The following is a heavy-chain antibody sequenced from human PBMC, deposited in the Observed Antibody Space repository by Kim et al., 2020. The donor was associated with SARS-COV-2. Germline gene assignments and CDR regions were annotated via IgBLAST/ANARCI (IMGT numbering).Heavy chain of an antibody. V-gene: IGHV2-5*02. D-gene: IGHD3-9*01. CDR2: IYWDDDK. CDR3: AHRCQLRYCCGDMAFDY. J-gene: IGHJ4*02. CDR1: GFSLSTSGVG. Sequence: SGPTLVNPTQTLTLTCTFSGFSLSTSGVGVGWIRQPPGKALEWLALIYWDDDKRYSPSLKSRLTITKDTSKNQVVLTMTNMDPVDTATYYCAHRCQLRYCCGDMAFDYWGQGTLVTVSS.